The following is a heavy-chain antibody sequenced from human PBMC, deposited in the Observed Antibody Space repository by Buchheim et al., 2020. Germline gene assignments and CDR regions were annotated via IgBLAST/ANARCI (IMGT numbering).Heavy chain of an antibody. CDR2: IWYDGSNK. CDR3: ARDEGYYYDSSAQGY. J-gene: IGHJ4*02. CDR1: GFTFSSYG. Sequence: QVQLVESGGGVVQPGRSLRLSCAASGFTFSSYGMHWVRQAPGKGLEWVAVIWYDGSNKYYADSVKGRFTISRDNSKNTLYLQMNSLRAEDTAVYYCARDEGYYYDSSAQGYWGQGTL. V-gene: IGHV3-33*01. D-gene: IGHD3-22*01.